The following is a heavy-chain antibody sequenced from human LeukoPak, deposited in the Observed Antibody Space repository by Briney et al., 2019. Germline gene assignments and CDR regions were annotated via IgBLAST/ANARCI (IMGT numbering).Heavy chain of an antibody. Sequence: PGGSLRLSCAASGFTFSTYWMSWLRQAPGKGLEGVADIREDGGEDYYVHSVKGRFTISRDNAQNSLYLHINSPGAEDTAVYYCARHREGTTQVGLFNYWGQGTLVTVSS. D-gene: IGHD2-2*01. CDR1: GFTFSTYW. CDR2: IREDGGED. V-gene: IGHV3-7*01. CDR3: ARHREGTTQVGLFNY. J-gene: IGHJ4*02.